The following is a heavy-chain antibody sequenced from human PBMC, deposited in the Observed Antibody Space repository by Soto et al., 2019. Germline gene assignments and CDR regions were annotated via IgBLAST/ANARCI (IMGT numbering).Heavy chain of an antibody. J-gene: IGHJ6*02. CDR2: IDWDDDK. CDR3: ARQARYYYGMDV. V-gene: IGHV2-70*18. D-gene: IGHD6-6*01. Sequence: NWVRQPPGKALEWLALIDWDDDKYYSTSLKTRLTISKDTSKNQVVLTMTNMDPVDTATYYCARQARYYYGMDVWGQGTTVTVSS.